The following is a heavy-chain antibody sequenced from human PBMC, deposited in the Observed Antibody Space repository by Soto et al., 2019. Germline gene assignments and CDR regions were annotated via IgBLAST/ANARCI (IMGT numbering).Heavy chain of an antibody. Sequence: QVQLVESGGGVVQPGRSLRLSCAASGFTFSSYSMHWVRQAPGKGLEWVAVIWYDGSNKYYADSVKGRFTISRDNSKNTLYLQMNSLRAEDTAVYYCARDSSGGAEYFQHWGQGTLVTVSS. V-gene: IGHV3-33*01. CDR1: GFTFSSYS. CDR3: ARDSSGGAEYFQH. D-gene: IGHD6-19*01. CDR2: IWYDGSNK. J-gene: IGHJ1*01.